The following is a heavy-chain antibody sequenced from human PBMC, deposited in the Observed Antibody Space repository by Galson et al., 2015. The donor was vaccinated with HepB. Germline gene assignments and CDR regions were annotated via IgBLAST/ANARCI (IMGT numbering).Heavy chain of an antibody. D-gene: IGHD5-12*01. CDR3: TTDTGYSGYDSLYS. J-gene: IGHJ4*02. V-gene: IGHV3-15*07. CDR2: IKSKTDGGTR. Sequence: SLRLSCAASGFSFSNAWMNWVRQAPGKGLEWVGRIKSKTDGGTRDYAAPVKGRFTISRDDSKNTLYLQMNSLQIEDTAVYYCTTDTGYSGYDSLYSWGQGTLVTVSS. CDR1: GFSFSNAW.